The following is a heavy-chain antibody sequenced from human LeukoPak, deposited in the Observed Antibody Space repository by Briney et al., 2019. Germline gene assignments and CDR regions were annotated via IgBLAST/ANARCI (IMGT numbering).Heavy chain of an antibody. CDR1: GYTYTGYY. D-gene: IGHD3-9*01. V-gene: IGHV1-2*02. CDR3: ARGPPARYFVWYDNWFDP. J-gene: IGHJ5*02. CDR2: INPNSGGT. Sequence: ASVKVSCKASGYTYTGYYMHWVRQAPGQGLEWMGWINPNSGGTNYAQNFQDRVTMTRDTSISTAYMELSRLRSNVTAVYYCARGPPARYFVWYDNWFDPWGQGTLVTVSS.